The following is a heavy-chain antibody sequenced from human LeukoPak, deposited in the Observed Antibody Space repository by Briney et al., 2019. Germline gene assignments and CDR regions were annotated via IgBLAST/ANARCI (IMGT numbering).Heavy chain of an antibody. V-gene: IGHV3-48*01. CDR1: GFTFSSYS. CDR2: ISSSSTTI. Sequence: GGSLRLSCAASGFTFSSYSMNWVRQAPGKGLEWVSYISSSSTTINYADSVKGRFTFSRDIAKNSLYLQMNGLRAEDTAVYYCARDKRYCSSTTCYTAIDCWGQGTLVTVSS. CDR3: ARDKRYCSSTTCYTAIDC. D-gene: IGHD2-2*02. J-gene: IGHJ4*02.